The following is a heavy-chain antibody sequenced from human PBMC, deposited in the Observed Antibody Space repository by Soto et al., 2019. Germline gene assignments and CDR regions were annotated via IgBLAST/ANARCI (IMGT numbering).Heavy chain of an antibody. D-gene: IGHD2-15*01. CDR2: ISAYNGNT. V-gene: IGHV1-18*01. CDR3: ARVLLGVVVVAAIRAGRFAP. J-gene: IGHJ5*02. CDR1: GYTFTSYG. Sequence: QVQLVQSGAEVKKPGASVKVSCKASGYTFTSYGISWVRQAPGQGLEWMGWISAYNGNTNYAQKLQGRVTMTTDTSASRAYMEVRSLRSADTAVYYWARVLLGVVVVAAIRAGRFAPWGQGTLVTVSS.